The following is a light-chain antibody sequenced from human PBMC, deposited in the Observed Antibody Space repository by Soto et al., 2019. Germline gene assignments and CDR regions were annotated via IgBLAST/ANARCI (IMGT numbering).Light chain of an antibody. CDR1: QSVSSN. CDR3: QQYNNWPRT. V-gene: IGKV3-15*01. Sequence: EIAMTPSPATLSVSPGERATLSCRASQSVSSNLAWYQQKPGQAPRLLIYGASSRATGIPARFSGSGSGTEFTLTISSLQSEDFAVYYCQQYNNWPRTFGQGTKVDI. CDR2: GAS. J-gene: IGKJ1*01.